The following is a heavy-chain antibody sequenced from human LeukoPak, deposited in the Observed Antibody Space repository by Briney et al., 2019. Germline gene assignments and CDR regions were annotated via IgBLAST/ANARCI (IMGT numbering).Heavy chain of an antibody. V-gene: IGHV3-30-3*01. J-gene: IGHJ6*02. CDR1: GFTFSSYA. CDR2: ISYDGSNK. D-gene: IGHD6-13*01. CDR3: ARDLGYSSSSYQCGMDV. Sequence: PGRSLRLSCAASGFTFSSYAMHWVRQAPGKGLEWVAVISYDGSNKYYADSVKGRFTISRDNSKNTLYLQMNSLRAEDTAVYYCARDLGYSSSSYQCGMDVWGQGTTVTVSS.